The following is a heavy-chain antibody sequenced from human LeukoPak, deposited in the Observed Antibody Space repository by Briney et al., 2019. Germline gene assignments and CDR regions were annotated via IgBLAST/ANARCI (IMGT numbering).Heavy chain of an antibody. D-gene: IGHD3-22*01. Sequence: SQTLSLTCAISGGSVSSNSAAWNWIRQSPSRGLEWLGRTYYRSKWYNDYAVSVKSRITINPDTSKNQFSLQLNSVTPEDTAVYYCAREEQGQGYYDSSGYWMTYYYYMDVWGKGTTVTVSS. CDR2: TYYRSKWYN. J-gene: IGHJ6*03. V-gene: IGHV6-1*01. CDR3: AREEQGQGYYDSSGYWMTYYYYMDV. CDR1: GGSVSSNSAA.